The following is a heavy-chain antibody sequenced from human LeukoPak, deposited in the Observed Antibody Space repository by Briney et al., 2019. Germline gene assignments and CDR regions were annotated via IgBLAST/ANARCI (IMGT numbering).Heavy chain of an antibody. D-gene: IGHD6-13*01. J-gene: IGHJ5*02. CDR3: ARTLRVAYSSSLFDP. Sequence: GGSLRLSCAASGFTFSSYAMSWVRQAPGKGLEWVANIKQDGSEKHFVDSVKGRFTISRDNAKNSLYLQMNSLRAEDTAVYYCARTLRVAYSSSLFDPWGQGTLVTVSS. V-gene: IGHV3-7*01. CDR2: IKQDGSEK. CDR1: GFTFSSYA.